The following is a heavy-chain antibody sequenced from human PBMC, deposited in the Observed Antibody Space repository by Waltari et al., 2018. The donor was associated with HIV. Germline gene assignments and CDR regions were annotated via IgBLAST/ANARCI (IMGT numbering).Heavy chain of an antibody. CDR2: IKSKSDGGTT. V-gene: IGHV3-15*01. D-gene: IGHD4-17*01. CDR3: RTSSDYGDPPVDY. J-gene: IGHJ4*02. Sequence: EVQMVDSGGGLVKPGGSLIISCAASGFPSRQAWMSWVRPAPGKGLEWVGRIKSKSDGGTTDAAPVKGRFIISRNDSKNMLYLQMKSLKTEDTAVYYCRTSSDYGDPPVDYWGQGTLVTVSS. CDR1: GFPSRQAW.